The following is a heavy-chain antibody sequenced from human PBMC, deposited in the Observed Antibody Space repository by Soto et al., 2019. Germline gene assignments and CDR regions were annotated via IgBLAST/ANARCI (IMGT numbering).Heavy chain of an antibody. D-gene: IGHD2-8*01. J-gene: IGHJ6*03. CDR1: GFTFSSYA. CDR3: AKGEGVVDTYYYYYMDV. CDR2: ISGSGGST. Sequence: GGSLRLSCAASGFTFSSYAMSWVRQAPGKGLEWVSAISGSGGSTYYEDSVKARFTISSDNSKNTLYLQMNSLRAEDTAVYSCAKGEGVVDTYYYYYMDVWGKGTTVTVSS. V-gene: IGHV3-23*01.